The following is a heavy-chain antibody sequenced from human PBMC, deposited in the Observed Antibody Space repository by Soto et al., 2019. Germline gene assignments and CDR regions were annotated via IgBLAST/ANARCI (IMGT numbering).Heavy chain of an antibody. CDR3: AKGTGYYDSSGYRFLSPFDY. D-gene: IGHD3-22*01. CDR2: IDPSDSYT. J-gene: IGHJ4*02. CDR1: GYSFTSYW. Sequence: GESLKISCXGSGYSFTSYWISWVRQMPGKGLEWMGRIDPSDSYTNYSPSFQGHVTISADKSISTAYLQWSSLKASDAAVYYCAKGTGYYDSSGYRFLSPFDYWGQGTLVTVSS. V-gene: IGHV5-10-1*01.